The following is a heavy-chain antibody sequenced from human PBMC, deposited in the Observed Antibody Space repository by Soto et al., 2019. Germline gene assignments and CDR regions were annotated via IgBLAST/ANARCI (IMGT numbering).Heavy chain of an antibody. J-gene: IGHJ4*02. V-gene: IGHV3-23*01. CDR3: VKGGWADS. Sequence: EVQLLQSGGGLVQPEGSLRLSCVASGFNLTVYAMSWVRQAPGKGLEWISRIGETGATLHYADSVKGRFTVSRDNSQKTVSLELRSPRVDDTAVYYCVKGGWADSWGQGTLVTVSS. CDR2: IGETGATL. D-gene: IGHD6-19*01. CDR1: GFNLTVYA.